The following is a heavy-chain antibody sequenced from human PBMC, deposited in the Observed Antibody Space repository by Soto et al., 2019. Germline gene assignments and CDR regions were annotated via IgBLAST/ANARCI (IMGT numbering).Heavy chain of an antibody. Sequence: ASVKLSCKASGYTFTSYDINWVRQATGQGLEWMGWMNPNSGNTGYAQKFQGRVTMTRNTPISTAYMELSSLRSEDTAVYYCARGRSVVDIFDICGEGTMVTFSS. CDR2: MNPNSGNT. J-gene: IGHJ3*02. CDR1: GYTFTSYD. CDR3: ARGRSVVDIFDI. V-gene: IGHV1-8*01. D-gene: IGHD5-12*01.